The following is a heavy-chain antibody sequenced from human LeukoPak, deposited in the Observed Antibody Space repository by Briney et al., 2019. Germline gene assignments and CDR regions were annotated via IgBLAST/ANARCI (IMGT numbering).Heavy chain of an antibody. J-gene: IGHJ4*02. Sequence: QSGGSLRLSCTASGFTFSSYSMHGLRPAPGKGREWVAVISYDGNNKYYADSVKGRFTISRDTSKNTLYLQMNSLRAEDTAVYYCARASGNYWYYFDYWGQGTLVTVSS. CDR3: ARASGNYWYYFDY. V-gene: IGHV3-30*03. CDR2: ISYDGNNK. CDR1: GFTFSSYS. D-gene: IGHD1-26*01.